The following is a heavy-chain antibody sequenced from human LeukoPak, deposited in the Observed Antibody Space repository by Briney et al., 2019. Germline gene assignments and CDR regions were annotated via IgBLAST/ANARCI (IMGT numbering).Heavy chain of an antibody. V-gene: IGHV3-23*01. Sequence: GGSLRLSCAASGFTFSTYAMNWVRQAPGKGLEWVSYIGSSGSTIYYADSVKGRFTISRDNSKNTLYLQMNRLRAEDTATYYCAKYRTGPPYGLDVWGQGTTVTVSS. CDR3: AKYRTGPPYGLDV. CDR1: GFTFSTYA. CDR2: IGSSGSTI. D-gene: IGHD1-26*01. J-gene: IGHJ6*02.